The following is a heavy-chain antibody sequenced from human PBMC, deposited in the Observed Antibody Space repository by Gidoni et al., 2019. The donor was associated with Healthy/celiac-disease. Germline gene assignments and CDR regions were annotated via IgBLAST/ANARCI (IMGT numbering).Heavy chain of an antibody. J-gene: IGHJ4*02. CDR3: ARCYLNYYGSGSPFDY. CDR2: INAGNGNT. V-gene: IGHV1-3*01. CDR1: GYSFTRYA. D-gene: IGHD3-10*01. Sequence: QVQLAHSGAEVKKPGAAVKVSCKASGYSFTRYAMHWARQAPGQRLEWTGWINAGNGNTKSSQKFQVRVTITRDTSASTAYMELSSLRSEDTAVYYCARCYLNYYGSGSPFDYWGQGTLVTVSS.